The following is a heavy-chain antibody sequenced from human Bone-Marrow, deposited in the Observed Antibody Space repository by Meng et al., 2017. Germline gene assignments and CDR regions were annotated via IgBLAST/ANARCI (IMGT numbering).Heavy chain of an antibody. J-gene: IGHJ4*02. Sequence: QWQLVQAGAEVKKPGASVKVSCKASGYTFTGYYMHWVRQAPGQGLEWMGRINPNSGGTNYAQKFQGRVTMTRDTSISTAYMELSRLRSDDTAVYYCARADHPTTVPNLDYWGQGTLVTVSS. CDR1: GYTFTGYY. CDR2: INPNSGGT. D-gene: IGHD4-17*01. V-gene: IGHV1-2*06. CDR3: ARADHPTTVPNLDY.